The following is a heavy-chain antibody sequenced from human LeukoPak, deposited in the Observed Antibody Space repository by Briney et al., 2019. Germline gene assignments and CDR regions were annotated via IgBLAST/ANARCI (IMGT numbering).Heavy chain of an antibody. Sequence: GGSLRLSCAVSGFTFSSYDMSWVRQAPGKGLEWVSFIYSGGNTYYAHSVKGRFTISRDNAKNSLYLQMNSLRAEDTAIYYCAKNGDRGAYCTGGTCYPYFYYYMDVWGKGTTVTI. CDR1: GFTFSSYD. CDR2: IYSGGNT. V-gene: IGHV3-23*03. CDR3: AKNGDRGAYCTGGTCYPYFYYYMDV. D-gene: IGHD2-15*01. J-gene: IGHJ6*03.